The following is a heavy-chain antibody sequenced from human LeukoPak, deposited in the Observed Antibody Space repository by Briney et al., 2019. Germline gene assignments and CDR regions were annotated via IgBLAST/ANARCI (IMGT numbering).Heavy chain of an antibody. Sequence: SETLSLTCTVSGGSISSSSYYWGWIRQPPGKGLEWIGSIYYSGSTYYNPSLKSRVTISVDTSKNQFSLKLSSVTAADTAVYYCARQSPRYYGSTPDYWGQGTLVTVSS. CDR2: IYYSGST. CDR1: GGSISSSSYY. V-gene: IGHV4-39*01. CDR3: ARQSPRYYGSTPDY. D-gene: IGHD4-17*01. J-gene: IGHJ4*02.